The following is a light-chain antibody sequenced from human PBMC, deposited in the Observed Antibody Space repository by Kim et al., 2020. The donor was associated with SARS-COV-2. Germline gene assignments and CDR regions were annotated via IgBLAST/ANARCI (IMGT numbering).Light chain of an antibody. CDR2: DVS. J-gene: IGLJ1*01. CDR1: SSDVGGYNY. Sequence: GQSITISCTGTSSDVGGYNYVSWYQQHPGKAPNLMIYDVSKRPSGVSNRFSGSKSGNTASLTISGLQAEDEADYYCSSYTSSSTYVFGTGTKVTVL. V-gene: IGLV2-14*04. CDR3: SSYTSSSTYV.